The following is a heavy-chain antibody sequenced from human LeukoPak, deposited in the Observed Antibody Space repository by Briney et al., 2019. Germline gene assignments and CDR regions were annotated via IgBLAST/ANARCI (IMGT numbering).Heavy chain of an antibody. Sequence: GESLKISCKGSGYSFSSYWIAWVRQMPGKGLEWMGIIYPGDSDTRYSPSFQGQVTMSADKSISTAYAQWSRLKASDTAMYYCARRRYCSSTSCYEGAFDIWGQGTMVTVSS. D-gene: IGHD2-2*01. J-gene: IGHJ3*02. CDR1: GYSFSSYW. CDR3: ARRRYCSSTSCYEGAFDI. V-gene: IGHV5-51*01. CDR2: IYPGDSDT.